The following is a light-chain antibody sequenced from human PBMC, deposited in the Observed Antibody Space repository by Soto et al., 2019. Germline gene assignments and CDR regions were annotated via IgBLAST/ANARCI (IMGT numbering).Light chain of an antibody. CDR1: QSVLYSSNNKNY. Sequence: DIVMTQSPDSLAVSLGERATINCKSSQSVLYSSNNKNYLAWYQQKPGQPPKLLIYWASTRESGVPDRFSGSGSGTDFTLTIRSLQAEDVAVYDCQQYHSTPITFGQGTKLEIK. CDR2: WAS. J-gene: IGKJ2*01. V-gene: IGKV4-1*01. CDR3: QQYHSTPIT.